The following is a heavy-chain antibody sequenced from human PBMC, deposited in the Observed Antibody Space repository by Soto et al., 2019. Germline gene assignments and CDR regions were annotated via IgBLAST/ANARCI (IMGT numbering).Heavy chain of an antibody. CDR3: ARRPSLGLLPAFDI. CDR1: GGSISSGGYS. D-gene: IGHD1-26*01. Sequence: QLQLQESGSGLVKPSQTLSLTCAVSGGSISSGGYSWSWIRQPPGKGLEWIGYIYHSGSTYYNPSLKSRVTISVDRSKNQYSLKLSSVTAADTAVYYCARRPSLGLLPAFDIWGQGTMVTVSS. V-gene: IGHV4-30-2*01. CDR2: IYHSGST. J-gene: IGHJ3*02.